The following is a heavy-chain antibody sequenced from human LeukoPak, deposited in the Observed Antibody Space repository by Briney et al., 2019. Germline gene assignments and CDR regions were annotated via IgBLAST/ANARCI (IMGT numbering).Heavy chain of an antibody. CDR2: ISGSGGST. D-gene: IGHD2-2*01. Sequence: GGSLRLSCAASGFTFSSYAMSWVRQAPGKGLEWVSAISGSGGSTYYADSVKGRFTISRDNSKNTLYPQMNSLRAEDTAVYYCAKDGGSVVPADTFDYWGQGTLVTVSS. CDR3: AKDGGSVVPADTFDY. CDR1: GFTFSSYA. J-gene: IGHJ4*02. V-gene: IGHV3-23*01.